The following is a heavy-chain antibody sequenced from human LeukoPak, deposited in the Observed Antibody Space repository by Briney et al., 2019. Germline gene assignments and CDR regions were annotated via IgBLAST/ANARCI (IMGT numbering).Heavy chain of an antibody. V-gene: IGHV1-18*01. D-gene: IGHD6-19*01. CDR3: ARAPYSSGWYHYYYGMDV. CDR2: ISAYNGNT. Sequence: ASVKVSCKASGYTFTSYGISWVRQAPGQGLEWMGWISAYNGNTNYAQKLQGRVTMTRDTSTSTVYMELSSLRSEDTAVYYCARAPYSSGWYHYYYGMDVWGKGTTVTVSS. J-gene: IGHJ6*04. CDR1: GYTFTSYG.